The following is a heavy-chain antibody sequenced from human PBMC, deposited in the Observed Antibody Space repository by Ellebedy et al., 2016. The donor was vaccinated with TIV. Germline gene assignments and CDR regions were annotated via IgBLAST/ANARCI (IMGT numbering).Heavy chain of an antibody. V-gene: IGHV5-51*01. CDR1: GYSFTSYW. J-gene: IGHJ6*02. CDR3: ASPAFGDLGYYGMDV. D-gene: IGHD3-10*01. CDR2: IYPGDSDT. Sequence: GESLKISCKGSGYSFTSYWIGWVRQMPGKGLEWMGIIYPGDSDTRYSPSFQGHVTISADKSISTAYLQWSSLKASDTAMYYCASPAFGDLGYYGMDVWGQGTTVTVSS.